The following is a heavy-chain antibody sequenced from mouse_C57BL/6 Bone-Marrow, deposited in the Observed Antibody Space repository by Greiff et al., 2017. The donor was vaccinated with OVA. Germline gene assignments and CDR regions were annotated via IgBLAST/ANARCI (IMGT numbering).Heavy chain of an antibody. J-gene: IGHJ3*01. CDR1: GYSITSGYY. CDR2: ISYDGSN. D-gene: IGHD1-1*01. V-gene: IGHV3-6*01. Sequence: EESGPGLVKPSQSLSLTCSVTGYSITSGYYWNWIRQFPGNKLEWMGYISYDGSNNYNPSLKNRISITRDTSKNQFFLKLNSVTTEDTATYYCARDLIYYYGSRAWFAYWGQGTLVTVSA. CDR3: ARDLIYYYGSRAWFAY.